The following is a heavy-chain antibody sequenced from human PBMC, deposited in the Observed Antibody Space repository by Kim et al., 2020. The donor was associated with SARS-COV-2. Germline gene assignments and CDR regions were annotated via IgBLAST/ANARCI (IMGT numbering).Heavy chain of an antibody. CDR3: AKDSSAPDYGSGSNYYYYGMDV. Sequence: GGSLRLSCAASGFTFSSYAMSWVRQAPGKGLEWVSAISGSGGSTYYADSVKGRFTISRDNSKNTLYLQMNSLRAEDTAVYYCAKDSSAPDYGSGSNYYYYGMDVWGQGTTVTVSS. V-gene: IGHV3-23*01. CDR1: GFTFSSYA. J-gene: IGHJ6*02. D-gene: IGHD3-10*01. CDR2: ISGSGGST.